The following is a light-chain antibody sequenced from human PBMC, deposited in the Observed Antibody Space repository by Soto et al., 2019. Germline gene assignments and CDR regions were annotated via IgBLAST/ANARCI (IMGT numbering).Light chain of an antibody. J-gene: IGKJ5*01. CDR3: QQYGNSPLVT. V-gene: IGKV3-20*01. CDR2: GAS. CDR1: QSVSSSY. Sequence: EIVLTQSPGTLSLSPGERATLSCRASQSVSSSYLAWYQQKPGQAPRLLIYGASSRATGIPVRFSGSGSGTHFTLTISRLEPEDFAVYYCQQYGNSPLVTFGQGTRLEIK.